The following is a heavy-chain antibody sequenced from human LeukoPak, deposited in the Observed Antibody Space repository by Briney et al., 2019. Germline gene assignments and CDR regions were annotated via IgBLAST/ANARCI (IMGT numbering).Heavy chain of an antibody. CDR3: ASNYYDSSGYYSPFGY. Sequence: GGSLRLSCAASGFTFSSYAMHWVGQAPGKGLEGVAVISYDGSNKYYADSVKGRFTISRDNSKNTLYLQMNSLRAEDTAVYYCASNYYDSSGYYSPFGYWGQGTLVTVSS. J-gene: IGHJ4*02. CDR1: GFTFSSYA. V-gene: IGHV3-30*04. CDR2: ISYDGSNK. D-gene: IGHD3-22*01.